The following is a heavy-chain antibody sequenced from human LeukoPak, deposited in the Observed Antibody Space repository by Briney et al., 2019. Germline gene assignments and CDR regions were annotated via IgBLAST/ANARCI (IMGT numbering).Heavy chain of an antibody. CDR1: GYTFSNYG. CDR3: ARRRDTALATYWYFDL. D-gene: IGHD5-18*01. V-gene: IGHV1-2*02. CDR2: INPNSGGT. J-gene: IGHJ2*01. Sequence: ASVKVSCKASGYTFSNYGISWVRQAPGQGLEWMGWINPNSGGTKYAQKFQGRVTMTRDTSVSTAYMELSRLRSDDTAVYYCARRRDTALATYWYFDLWGRGTLVTVSS.